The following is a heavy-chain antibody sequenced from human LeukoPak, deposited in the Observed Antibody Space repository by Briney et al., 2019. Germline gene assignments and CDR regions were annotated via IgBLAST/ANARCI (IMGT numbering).Heavy chain of an antibody. J-gene: IGHJ4*02. D-gene: IGHD6-19*01. CDR3: ARGNDGSGCEDY. CDR1: GFTFSSYW. Sequence: PGGSLRLSCEASGFTFSSYWMHWVRQAPGKGLVWVSRINSDGSSTSCADSVKGRFTISRDNAKNTLYLQMNSLRAEDTAVYYCARGNDGSGCEDYWGQGTLVTVSS. V-gene: IGHV3-74*01. CDR2: INSDGSST.